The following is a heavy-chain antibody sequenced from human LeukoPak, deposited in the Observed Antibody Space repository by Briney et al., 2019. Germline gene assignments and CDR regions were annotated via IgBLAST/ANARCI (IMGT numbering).Heavy chain of an antibody. CDR1: GGTFSSYA. CDR2: IIPIFGTA. Sequence: SVKVSCXASGGTFSSYAISWVRRAPGQGLEWMGGIIPIFGTANYAQKFQGRVTITADESTSTAYMELSSLRSEDTAVYYCARGWDSMTTDYYYMDVWGKGTTVTVSS. CDR3: ARGWDSMTTDYYYMDV. D-gene: IGHD4-17*01. J-gene: IGHJ6*03. V-gene: IGHV1-69*13.